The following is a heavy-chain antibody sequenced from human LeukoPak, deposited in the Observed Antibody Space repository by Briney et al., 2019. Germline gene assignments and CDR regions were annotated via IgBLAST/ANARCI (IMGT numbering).Heavy chain of an antibody. CDR2: ISSSSITI. Sequence: GGSLRLSCAASGFTFSSYSLNWVRQAPGKGLEWVSFISSSSITIYYADSVKGRFTISRDDAEKSLYLQMNSLRAEDTAVYYCARDRGGSYSAIDYWGQGTLVNVSS. J-gene: IGHJ4*02. CDR3: ARDRGGSYSAIDY. D-gene: IGHD2-15*01. V-gene: IGHV3-48*04. CDR1: GFTFSSYS.